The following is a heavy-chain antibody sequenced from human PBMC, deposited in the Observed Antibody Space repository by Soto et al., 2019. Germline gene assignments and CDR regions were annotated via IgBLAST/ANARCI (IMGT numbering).Heavy chain of an antibody. J-gene: IGHJ5*02. Sequence: VQLVESGGGVVQPGRSLRLSCAASGFTFSDYAMHWVRQAPGKGLEWVAVVSHDGRNTHYADSVKGRFTISRDSSKNTVSLERTGLRAEATAVDYCAAGGRQWLATSVVTSWGQGARVTVSS. D-gene: IGHD6-19*01. CDR2: VSHDGRNT. CDR1: GFTFSDYA. CDR3: AAGGRQWLATSVVTS. V-gene: IGHV3-30*03.